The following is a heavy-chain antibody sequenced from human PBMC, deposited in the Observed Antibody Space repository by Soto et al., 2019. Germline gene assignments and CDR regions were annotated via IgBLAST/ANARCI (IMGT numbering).Heavy chain of an antibody. V-gene: IGHV2-5*02. CDR2: IYWDDDK. CDR1: GFSLSSGVG. D-gene: IGHD6-6*01. Sequence: QLTLKESAPTLVKPTQTLTLTCTFSGFSLSSGVGVGWIRQPPGKALEWLALIYWDDDKRYSPSLKSRLTITKDTSKNQVVLTMTNLDPVDAATYYCAHSPSSSYNAFDIWGQGTMVTVSS. CDR3: AHSPSSSYNAFDI. J-gene: IGHJ3*02.